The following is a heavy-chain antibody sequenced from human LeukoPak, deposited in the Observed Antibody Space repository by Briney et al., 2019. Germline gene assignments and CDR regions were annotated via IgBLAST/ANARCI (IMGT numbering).Heavy chain of an antibody. Sequence: PGGSLRLPCAASGFPFCRYPVSCPPHAPGKGLEWVSSISGSGGSTYYAASVKGRFTISRDNSKNTLYLQMNSLRAEDTAVYYCAKGYDSRGYSSQHFDYWGQGTLVTVSS. D-gene: IGHD3-22*01. J-gene: IGHJ4*02. V-gene: IGHV3-23*01. CDR3: AKGYDSRGYSSQHFDY. CDR1: GFPFCRYP. CDR2: ISGSGGST.